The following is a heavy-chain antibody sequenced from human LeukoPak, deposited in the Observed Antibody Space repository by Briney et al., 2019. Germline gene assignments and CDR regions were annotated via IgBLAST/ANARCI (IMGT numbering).Heavy chain of an antibody. CDR1: GFTFSSYS. J-gene: IGHJ5*02. CDR2: ISSSGSTI. CDR3: ARDYEVAAAGTGFDP. V-gene: IGHV3-48*04. D-gene: IGHD6-13*01. Sequence: GGSLRLSCAASGFTFSSYSMNWVRQAPGKGLEWVSYISSSGSTIYYADSVKGRFTISRDNAKNSLYLQMNSLRAEDTAVYYCARDYEVAAAGTGFDPWGQGTLVTVSS.